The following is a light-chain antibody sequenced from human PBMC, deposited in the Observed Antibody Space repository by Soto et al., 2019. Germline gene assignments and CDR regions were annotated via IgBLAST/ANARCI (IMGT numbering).Light chain of an antibody. Sequence: DIQMTQSPSSLSASVGDEVTITCRASHTIMTYLNWYQLKPGKPPRLLIYAASSLQSGVPSRFSGSGSGTDFTLTTSSLQPDDFATYYCQHYNSYSEAFGQGTKVDIK. J-gene: IGKJ1*01. CDR3: QHYNSYSEA. V-gene: IGKV1-39*01. CDR1: HTIMTY. CDR2: AAS.